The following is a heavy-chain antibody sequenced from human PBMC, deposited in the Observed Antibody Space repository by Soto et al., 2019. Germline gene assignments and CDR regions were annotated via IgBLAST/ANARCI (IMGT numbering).Heavy chain of an antibody. CDR1: GYTSTNYD. D-gene: IGHD3-3*01. V-gene: IGHV1-8*01. J-gene: IGHJ3*02. CDR2: INPNSGET. Sequence: ASVKVSCKASGYTSTNYDIEWVRQATGQGPEWMGWINPNSGETGYVQKFQGRVIFTRNTSISTVYMDLSSLRSEDTAVYYCANYWRTSPVAFDIWGQGTMVTVSS. CDR3: ANYWRTSPVAFDI.